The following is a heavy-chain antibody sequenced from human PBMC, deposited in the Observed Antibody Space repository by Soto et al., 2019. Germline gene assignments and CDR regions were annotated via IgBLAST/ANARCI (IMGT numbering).Heavy chain of an antibody. CDR2: IIPITGTI. Sequence: QVQLVQSGAEVKKAGSSVKVSCKASGVTFSSYPISWVRQAPGQGLEWMGGIIPITGTIQYAQKFQGRRTVTADESTTTAYMELVSLESADTAVYYCARLWDSSHGFNFDYWGQGTLVTVSS. V-gene: IGHV1-69*01. CDR1: GVTFSSYP. J-gene: IGHJ4*02. D-gene: IGHD6-6*01. CDR3: ARLWDSSHGFNFDY.